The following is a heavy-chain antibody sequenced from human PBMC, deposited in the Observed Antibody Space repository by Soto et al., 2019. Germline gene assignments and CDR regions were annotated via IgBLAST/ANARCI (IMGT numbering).Heavy chain of an antibody. Sequence: PSETLSLTCAVSGGSIRSVVYYWSWLRQLPGKGLEWLGYISYRGSTYSNPSLKSRVSLSVDTSKNQFSLKLSSVTAADTAVYYCVRVGGYYGDYPNFDYWGQGTLVTVSS. J-gene: IGHJ4*02. CDR3: VRVGGYYGDYPNFDY. D-gene: IGHD4-17*01. V-gene: IGHV4-31*11. CDR2: ISYRGST. CDR1: GGSIRSVVYY.